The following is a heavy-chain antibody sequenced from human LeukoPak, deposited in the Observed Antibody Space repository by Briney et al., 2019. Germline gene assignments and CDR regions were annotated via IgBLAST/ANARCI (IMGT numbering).Heavy chain of an antibody. CDR1: GFTFSSYG. J-gene: IGHJ4*02. CDR3: ARGACTVPFEY. V-gene: IGHV3-23*01. Sequence: PGGSLRLSCAASGFTFSSYGMNWVRQAPGKGLEWVSGIRSSGGGTYYADSVKGQFTISRDNSKNTVYLQMNSLRAEDTAVYYCARGACTVPFEYSGQGTLVTVSS. CDR2: IRSSGGGT. D-gene: IGHD4-11*01.